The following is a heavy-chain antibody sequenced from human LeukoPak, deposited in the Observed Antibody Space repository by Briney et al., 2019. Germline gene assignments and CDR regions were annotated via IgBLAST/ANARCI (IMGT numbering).Heavy chain of an antibody. V-gene: IGHV4-59*08. CDR2: IYYSGST. CDR1: GGSISSYY. Sequence: PSETLSLTCTVSGGSISSYYWSWIRQPPGKGLEWIGYIYYSGSTNYNPSLKSRVTISVDTSKNQFSLKLSSVTAADTAVYYCASSLRGGYNQHFDYWGQGTLVTVSS. J-gene: IGHJ4*02. D-gene: IGHD5-24*01. CDR3: ASSLRGGYNQHFDY.